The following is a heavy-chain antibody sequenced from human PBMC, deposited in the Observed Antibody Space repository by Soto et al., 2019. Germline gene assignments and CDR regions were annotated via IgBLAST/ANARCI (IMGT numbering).Heavy chain of an antibody. CDR3: ARDREYYYDSSGNYYYHYGIDV. J-gene: IGHJ6*02. CDR1: GYTFTNYG. V-gene: IGHV1-18*04. D-gene: IGHD3-22*01. Sequence: QVQLVESGAEVKKPGASGKVSCKASGYTFTNYGISWVRQAPGQGLEWMGWISGYNGNTKYAQKFQGRVTMTTDTPTNTAYMELRSLRSDDTAVYYCARDREYYYDSSGNYYYHYGIDVWGQGTRVTVS. CDR2: ISGYNGNT.